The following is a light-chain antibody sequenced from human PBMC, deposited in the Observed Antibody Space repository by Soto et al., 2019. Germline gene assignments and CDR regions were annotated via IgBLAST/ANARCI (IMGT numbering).Light chain of an antibody. CDR2: RLS. CDR3: QQSHGT. J-gene: IGKJ1*01. V-gene: IGKV1-39*01. Sequence: DIQMTQSPSSLSASVGDRVTITCRASQIISRYLSWYQQKPGKIPKLLIYRLSELQSGVPSRFSGSGSGTDFTLTISSLQPEDFATYYCQQSHGTFGQGTKVEIK. CDR1: QIISRY.